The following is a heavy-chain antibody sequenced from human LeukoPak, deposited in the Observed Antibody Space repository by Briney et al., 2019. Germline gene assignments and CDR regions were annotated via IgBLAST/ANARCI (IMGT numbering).Heavy chain of an antibody. CDR1: GGSISTKY. J-gene: IGHJ2*01. D-gene: IGHD2-21*02. CDR2: VHTSGTT. V-gene: IGHV4-4*07. CDR3: ARDLGQRGVVTAHYWYFDL. Sequence: SETLSLTCTVSGGSISTKYWSWIRQPAGKGLEWIGRVHTSGTTHYNPSLRSRVTISVDNSKNQFSLNLTSVTATDTPVYYCARDLGQRGVVTAHYWYFDLWGRGTLVTVSS.